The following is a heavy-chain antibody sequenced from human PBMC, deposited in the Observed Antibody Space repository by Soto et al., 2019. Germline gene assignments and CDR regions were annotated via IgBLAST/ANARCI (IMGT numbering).Heavy chain of an antibody. Sequence: ESGGGLVKPGGSLRLSCAASGFTFSSYSMNWVRQAPGKGLEWVSSISSSSSYIYYADSVKGRFTISRDNAKNSLYLQMNSLRAEDTAVYYCARVGGQLVPGFDYWGQGTLVNVSS. D-gene: IGHD6-6*01. CDR3: ARVGGQLVPGFDY. CDR2: ISSSSSYI. V-gene: IGHV3-21*01. CDR1: GFTFSSYS. J-gene: IGHJ4*02.